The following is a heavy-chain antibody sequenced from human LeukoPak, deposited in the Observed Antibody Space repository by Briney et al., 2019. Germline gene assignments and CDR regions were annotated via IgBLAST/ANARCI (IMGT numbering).Heavy chain of an antibody. CDR1: GYTFTSYG. D-gene: IGHD2-2*02. Sequence: ASVKVSCKASGYTFTSYGISWVRQAPGQGLEWMGWISAYNGNTNYAQKLQGRVTMTTDTSTSTAYMELRSLRSDDTAVYYCAGDEPAAIQVGYYYYGMDVWGQGTTVTVSS. CDR2: ISAYNGNT. J-gene: IGHJ6*02. V-gene: IGHV1-18*01. CDR3: AGDEPAAIQVGYYYYGMDV.